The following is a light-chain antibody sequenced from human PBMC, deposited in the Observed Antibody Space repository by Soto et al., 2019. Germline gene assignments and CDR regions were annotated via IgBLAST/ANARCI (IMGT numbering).Light chain of an antibody. V-gene: IGLV2-23*01. CDR3: CSYAGDYMFV. J-gene: IGLJ1*01. CDR1: NSDLGSYNF. Sequence: ALTQPASVSGSPGQSITISCTGTNSDLGSYNFVSWFQQHPGKVTKVMIYGGTKRPSGVSDRFSGSKSDNTASLTISGLQAEDEGDYYCCSYAGDYMFVFGTGTKVTVL. CDR2: GGT.